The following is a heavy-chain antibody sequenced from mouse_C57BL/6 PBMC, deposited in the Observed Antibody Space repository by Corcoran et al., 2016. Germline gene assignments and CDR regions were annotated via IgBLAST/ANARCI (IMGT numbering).Heavy chain of an antibody. Sequence: EVQLQQSGPELVKPGASVKISCKASGYTFTDYYMNWVKQSHGKSLEWIGDINPNNGGTSYNQKFRGKATLTVDKSSSTAYMELRSLTSEDSAVYYCARSELRPFAYWGQGTLVTVSA. CDR1: GYTFTDYY. CDR3: ARSELRPFAY. J-gene: IGHJ3*01. D-gene: IGHD1-2*01. CDR2: INPNNGGT. V-gene: IGHV1-26*01.